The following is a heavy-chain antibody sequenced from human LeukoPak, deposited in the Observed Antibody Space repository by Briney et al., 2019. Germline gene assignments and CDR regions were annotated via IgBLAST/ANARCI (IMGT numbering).Heavy chain of an antibody. J-gene: IGHJ6*03. CDR2: VYYGGNT. V-gene: IGHV4-39*01. Sequence: SETLSLTCTVSVGSISSSSYYWDWVRQPPGKGLEWIGNVYYGGNTFYNSSLESRVTISVDMSKNQFSLKLSSLTAADTAVYYCARQRADYFYHYLDVWGKGTSVTVSS. CDR3: ARQRADYFYHYLDV. CDR1: VGSISSSSYY.